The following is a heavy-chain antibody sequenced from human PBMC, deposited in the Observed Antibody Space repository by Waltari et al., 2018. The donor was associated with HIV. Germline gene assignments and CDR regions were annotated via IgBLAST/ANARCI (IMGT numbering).Heavy chain of an antibody. Sequence: QVQLVESGGGVVQRGRSLRLSCAAPGFTFSNFDIHWVRQAPGEGLEGVAVIWYDGENKYYADSVKGRFTISRDNSKNTLYLQMNSLRVEDTAVYYCARGGYYYDISGYYHYWGQGTLVTVSS. CDR1: GFTFSNFD. CDR2: IWYDGENK. J-gene: IGHJ4*02. V-gene: IGHV3-33*01. D-gene: IGHD3-22*01. CDR3: ARGGYYYDISGYYHY.